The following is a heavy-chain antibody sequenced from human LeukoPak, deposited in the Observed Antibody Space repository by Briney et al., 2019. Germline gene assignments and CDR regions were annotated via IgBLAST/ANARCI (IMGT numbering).Heavy chain of an antibody. J-gene: IGHJ3*02. CDR2: IYTSGST. V-gene: IGHV4-4*09. Sequence: SETLSLTCTVSGGSISSYYWSWIRQPPGKGLEWIGYIYTSGSTNYNPSLKSRVTISVDTSKNQFSLKLSSVTAADTAVYYCASRITIFGVVGDAFDIWGQGTMVTVSS. D-gene: IGHD3-3*01. CDR3: ASRITIFGVVGDAFDI. CDR1: GGSISSYY.